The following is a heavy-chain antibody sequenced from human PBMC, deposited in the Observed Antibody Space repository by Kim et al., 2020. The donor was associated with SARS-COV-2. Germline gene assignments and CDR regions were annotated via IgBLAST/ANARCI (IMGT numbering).Heavy chain of an antibody. J-gene: IGHJ4*02. CDR3: ARGRGVDY. CDR2: INHDGSQK. V-gene: IGHV3-7*04. Sequence: GGSLRLSCAASGFTFGGYCMTWVRQAAGKGLEWVACINHDGSQKYYVDSAKGRFTISRDNAKNSVYLQMNSLRAEDTAVYYCARGRGVDYWGQGSLVT. CDR1: GFTFGGYC.